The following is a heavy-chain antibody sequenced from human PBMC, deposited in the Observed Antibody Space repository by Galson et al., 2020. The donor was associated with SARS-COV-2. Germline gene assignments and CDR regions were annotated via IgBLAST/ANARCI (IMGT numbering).Heavy chain of an antibody. J-gene: IGHJ6*02. CDR3: AGDYHFWSGSYGVGDYYYGMDV. Sequence: ASVKVSCKASGYTFTHYYMHWVRQAPGQGPEWMGWINPICGSTNYAQKFQGRATMTRDTSINTAYMELSRLRSDDAAFYYCAGDYHFWSGSYGVGDYYYGMDVWGQGTLVTVSS. CDR2: INPICGST. D-gene: IGHD3-3*02. V-gene: IGHV1-2*02. CDR1: GYTFTHYY.